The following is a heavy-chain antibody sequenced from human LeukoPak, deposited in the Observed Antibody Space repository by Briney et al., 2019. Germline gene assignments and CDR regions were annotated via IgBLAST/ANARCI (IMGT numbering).Heavy chain of an antibody. Sequence: SETLSLTCTVSGGSVSSGSYYWSWLRQPPGKGLEWIGYIYHSGSTNYSPSLKSRVTISLDTSKNQFSLNLSSVTAADTAVYYCARDRPYYFGSGSYYDGFDSWGQGTLVTVSS. CDR2: IYHSGST. V-gene: IGHV4-61*01. D-gene: IGHD3-10*01. CDR1: GGSVSSGSYY. J-gene: IGHJ4*02. CDR3: ARDRPYYFGSGSYYDGFDS.